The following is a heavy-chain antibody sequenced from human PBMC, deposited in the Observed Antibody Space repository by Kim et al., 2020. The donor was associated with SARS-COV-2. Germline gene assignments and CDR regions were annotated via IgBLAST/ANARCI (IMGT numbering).Heavy chain of an antibody. J-gene: IGHJ4*02. V-gene: IGHV3-9*01. CDR2: INWNSGSI. CDR1: GFTFDDYA. CDR3: AKGRVVAGTLTPFDY. D-gene: IGHD6-19*01. Sequence: GGSLRHSCAAFGFTFDDYAMHWARQTPGKGLEWVSGINWNSGSIGYADSVKGRFTISRDNAKNSLYLQMNSLRAEDTALYYCAKGRVVAGTLTPFDYWGQGTLVTVSS.